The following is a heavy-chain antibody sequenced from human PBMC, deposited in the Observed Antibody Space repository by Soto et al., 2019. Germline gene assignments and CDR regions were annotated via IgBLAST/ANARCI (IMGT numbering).Heavy chain of an antibody. D-gene: IGHD3-22*01. CDR1: GDTFSSYA. Sequence: QVQLVQSGAEVKKPGSSVKVSCKASGDTFSSYAINWVRQAPGQGLEWMGGIIPMFGTANYAQKFKGRVTITAGESTSTVYMELSSLRSEDTAVYYCARVGPAHYYDSSGYYSPFDYWGQGTLVTVSS. CDR2: IIPMFGTA. V-gene: IGHV1-69*01. CDR3: ARVGPAHYYDSSGYYSPFDY. J-gene: IGHJ4*02.